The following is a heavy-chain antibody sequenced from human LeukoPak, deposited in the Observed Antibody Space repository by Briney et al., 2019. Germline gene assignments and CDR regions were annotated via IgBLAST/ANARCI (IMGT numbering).Heavy chain of an antibody. D-gene: IGHD3-22*01. CDR2: ISYDGSIK. Sequence: GRGLRVSCVAPGFTFSSYGMRWVREAPGNRLERVGVISYDGSIKYYADSVKGRFTISRDNSKNTLYLQMNSLRAEDTAVYYCAKSPITMIVVVIFDYWGQGTLVTVSS. CDR1: GFTFSSYG. J-gene: IGHJ4*02. CDR3: AKSPITMIVVVIFDY. V-gene: IGHV3-30*18.